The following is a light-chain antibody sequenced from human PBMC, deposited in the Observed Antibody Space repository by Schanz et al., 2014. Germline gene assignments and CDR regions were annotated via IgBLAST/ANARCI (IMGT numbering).Light chain of an antibody. Sequence: IVMTQSPATLSVSPGERATLSCRASQSVSSNLAWYQQKPGQAPRLLIYGASSRATGIPDRFSGSGSGTDFTLTISRLEPEDFAVYYCQQYGMSPYTFGQGTKLEIK. CDR2: GAS. CDR1: QSVSSN. V-gene: IGKV3-20*01. J-gene: IGKJ2*01. CDR3: QQYGMSPYT.